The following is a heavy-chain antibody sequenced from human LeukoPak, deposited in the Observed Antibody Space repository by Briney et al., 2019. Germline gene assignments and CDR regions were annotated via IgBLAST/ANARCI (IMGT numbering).Heavy chain of an antibody. CDR1: GDSISSYY. D-gene: IGHD5-12*01. Sequence: QSSETLSLTCTVSGDSISSYYWSWIRQPPGKGLEWIGYIYYSGSTNHNPSLKSRVTISVDTSKNQFSLKLSSVTAADTAVYYCARGSGYSGYHADWGQGTLVTVSS. CDR2: IYYSGST. V-gene: IGHV4-59*01. CDR3: ARGSGYSGYHAD. J-gene: IGHJ4*02.